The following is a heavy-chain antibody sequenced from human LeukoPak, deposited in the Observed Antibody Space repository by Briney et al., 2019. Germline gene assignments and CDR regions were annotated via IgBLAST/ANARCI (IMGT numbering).Heavy chain of an antibody. CDR1: GGSISSYY. V-gene: IGHV4-4*09. D-gene: IGHD5-18*01. CDR2: IYTSGST. CDR3: ARHGDTAMVLDY. J-gene: IGHJ4*02. Sequence: SGTLSLTCTVSGGSISSYYWSWIRQPPGKGLEWIGYIYTSGSTNYNPSLKSRVTISVDTSKNQFSLKLSSVTAADTAVYYCARHGDTAMVLDYWGQGTLVTVSS.